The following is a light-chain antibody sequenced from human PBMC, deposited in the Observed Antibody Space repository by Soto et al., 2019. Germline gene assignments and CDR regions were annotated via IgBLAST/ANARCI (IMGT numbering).Light chain of an antibody. J-gene: IGKJ2*01. CDR3: QQYNNWPLYT. CDR2: GAS. Sequence: EIVMTQSPATLSVSPGERATLSCRASQSVSSNLAWYQQKPGQAPRLLIYGASTRATGIPARFSGSGSGTDFSLTNFSLQTEDFAVDYCQQYNNWPLYTFGQGTKLEIK. CDR1: QSVSSN. V-gene: IGKV3-15*01.